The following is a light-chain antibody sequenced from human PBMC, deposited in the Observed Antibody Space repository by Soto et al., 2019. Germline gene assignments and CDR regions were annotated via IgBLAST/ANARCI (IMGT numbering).Light chain of an antibody. CDR3: HEYNTWPWT. V-gene: IGKV3-15*01. Sequence: ETAMTQSPATLSVSPGETVTLSRRTSQSLNSNLAWYQQKLGQPPRVLIYGASTRATGIPARFSGSGSGTDFTLTISSLHSEDFAVYYCHEYNTWPWTFGQGTKVEIK. CDR1: QSLNSN. CDR2: GAS. J-gene: IGKJ1*01.